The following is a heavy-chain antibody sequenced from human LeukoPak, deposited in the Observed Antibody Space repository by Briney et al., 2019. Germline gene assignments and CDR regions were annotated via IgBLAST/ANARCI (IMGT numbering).Heavy chain of an antibody. V-gene: IGHV3-23*01. CDR3: AKRLLPYGGPYDY. D-gene: IGHD4-23*01. CDR2: ISGSGGST. J-gene: IGHJ4*02. Sequence: GGSLRLSCAGSGFTFSNSVVGWVRQAPGKGLAWVSDISGSGGSTFYADSVRGRFTISRDNSKNTLSLQMNSLRAEDTAVYFCAKRLLPYGGPYDYWGQGTLVTVSS. CDR1: GFTFSNSV.